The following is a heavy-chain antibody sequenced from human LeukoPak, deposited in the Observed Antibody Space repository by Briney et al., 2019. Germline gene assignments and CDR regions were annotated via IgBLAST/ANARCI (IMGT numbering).Heavy chain of an antibody. CDR1: GGSIGSFY. CDR3: ARAPGALDY. J-gene: IGHJ4*02. V-gene: IGHV4-59*01. CDR2: IDNTGST. Sequence: SQTLSLTCTVSGGSIGSFYWYWIRQPPGKGLEWIGYIDNTGSTSYNPSLKSRVIMSVDTSKNRFSLKLTSVTVADTAMYYCARAPGALDYWGRGTLVTVSS. D-gene: IGHD7-27*01.